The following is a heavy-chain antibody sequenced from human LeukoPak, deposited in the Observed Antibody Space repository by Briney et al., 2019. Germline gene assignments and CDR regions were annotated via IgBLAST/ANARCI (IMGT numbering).Heavy chain of an antibody. CDR1: GYTFTGYY. D-gene: IGHD3-22*01. J-gene: IGHJ5*02. Sequence: ASVKVSCKASGYTFTGYYMYWVRQAPGQGLEWMGLINPGGGSTNYAQKFQGRVTVTRDMSTSTVYMELSSLRSDDTAVYYCARGVHVRKYDSNHNCFDPWGQGTPVTVSS. CDR3: ARGVHVRKYDSNHNCFDP. CDR2: INPGGGST. V-gene: IGHV1-46*01.